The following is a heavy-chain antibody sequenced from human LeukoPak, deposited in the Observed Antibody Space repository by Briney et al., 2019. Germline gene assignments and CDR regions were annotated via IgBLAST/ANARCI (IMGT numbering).Heavy chain of an antibody. CDR1: GFTFSSYA. J-gene: IGHJ4*02. D-gene: IGHD4-23*01. V-gene: IGHV3-23*01. CDR3: AKDQSRDGGNSMDY. Sequence: PGGSLRLSCAASGFTFSSYAMSWVRQAPGKGLEWVSAISGSGGSTYYADSVKGRFTISRDNSKNTLYLQMNSLRAEDTAVYYCAKDQSRDGGNSMDYWGQGTLVTISS. CDR2: ISGSGGST.